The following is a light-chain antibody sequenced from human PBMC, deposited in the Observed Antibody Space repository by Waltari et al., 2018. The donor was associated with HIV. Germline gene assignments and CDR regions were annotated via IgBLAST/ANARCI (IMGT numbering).Light chain of an antibody. J-gene: IGLJ2*01. CDR3: AAWDDSLSGVV. CDR1: SANIGSNF. CDR2: AND. V-gene: IGLV1-47*01. Sequence: QSVLTQSLSVSGTPGQRVTIPCSGSSANIGSNFVFWYQQIPRTAPKLLMYANDERPLGVPDRFSGSKSGTSASLAISGLRPEDEADYYCAAWDDSLSGVVFGGGTKVTVL.